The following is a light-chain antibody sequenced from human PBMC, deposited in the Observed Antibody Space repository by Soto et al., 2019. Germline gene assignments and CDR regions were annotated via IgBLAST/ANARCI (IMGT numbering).Light chain of an antibody. CDR3: NSYAGDSWV. Sequence: QSALTQPPSASGSPGQSVTISCTGTSSDVGGYNYVSWYQHHPGKAPKLMIYEVAKRPSGVPDRFSGSKSDNTASLTVSGLQAEDEADYYCNSYAGDSWVFGGGTKLTVL. J-gene: IGLJ3*02. CDR1: SSDVGGYNY. V-gene: IGLV2-8*01. CDR2: EVA.